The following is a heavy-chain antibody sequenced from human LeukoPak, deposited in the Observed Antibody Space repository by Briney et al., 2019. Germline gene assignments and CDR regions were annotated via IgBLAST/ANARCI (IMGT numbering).Heavy chain of an antibody. Sequence: GRSLRLSCAASGFTFSSYGMHWVRQAPGMGLEWVAVISYDGSNKYYVDSVKGRFTISRDNSKNTLYLQMSSLRAEDTAVYYCTRGTNDYGGIERQKPFDYWGQGTLVTVSS. CDR3: TRGTNDYGGIERQKPFDY. CDR2: ISYDGSNK. V-gene: IGHV3-30-3*01. CDR1: GFTFSSYG. D-gene: IGHD4-23*01. J-gene: IGHJ4*02.